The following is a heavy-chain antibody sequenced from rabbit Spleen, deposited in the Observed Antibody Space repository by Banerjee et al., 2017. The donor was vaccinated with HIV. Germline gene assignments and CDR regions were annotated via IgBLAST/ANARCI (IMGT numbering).Heavy chain of an antibody. D-gene: IGHD2-1*01. Sequence: QSLEESGGDLGKPGASLTLTCTASGFSFSSNYYMCWVRQAPGKGLEWIACIYGGSSGSTAYASWAKGRFTISKTSSTTVTLQMTSLTAADTATYFCARGSATMTMVITGYYLYLWGPGTLVTVS. CDR2: IYGGSSGST. V-gene: IGHV1S40*01. CDR3: ARGSATMTMVITGYYLYL. J-gene: IGHJ4*01. CDR1: GFSFSSNYY.